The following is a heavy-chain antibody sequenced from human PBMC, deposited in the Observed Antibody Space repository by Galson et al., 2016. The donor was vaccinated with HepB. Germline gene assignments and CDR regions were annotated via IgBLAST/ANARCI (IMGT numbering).Heavy chain of an antibody. Sequence: SLRLSCAASGFRFSSNGFTLSNFALHWVRQAPGKGLEWVSGISAGGGSTYYADSATGRFTVSRDNSRNTLYLQMNSLRAEDTALYYCAKGGYSYGYMDYWGQGTLVTVSS. CDR1: GFRFSSNGFTLSNFA. D-gene: IGHD5-18*01. V-gene: IGHV3-23*01. J-gene: IGHJ4*02. CDR2: ISAGGGST. CDR3: AKGGYSYGYMDY.